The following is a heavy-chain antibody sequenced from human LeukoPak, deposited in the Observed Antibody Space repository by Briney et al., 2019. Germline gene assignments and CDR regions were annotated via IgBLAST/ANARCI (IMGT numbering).Heavy chain of an antibody. CDR1: GSTFTGYY. CDR2: SNPNSGST. D-gene: IGHD5-12*01. Sequence: ASVKVSCKASGSTFTGYYMHWVRQAPGQGLEWMGWSNPNSGSTNYAQKLQGWVSMTRDTSISTGYMELSRLRSDGTAVYYCAISGDSGYEPQSISFDYWGQGTLVTVSS. CDR3: AISGDSGYEPQSISFDY. V-gene: IGHV1-2*04. J-gene: IGHJ4*02.